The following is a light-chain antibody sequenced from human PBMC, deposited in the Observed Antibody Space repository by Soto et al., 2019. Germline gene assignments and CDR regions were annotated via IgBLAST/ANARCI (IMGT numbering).Light chain of an antibody. V-gene: IGLV2-14*03. CDR2: DVN. CDR1: SSDVGSYNT. J-gene: IGLJ1*01. CDR3: SSFTSSTSYV. Sequence: QSVLTQPASVSGSPGQSIAISCTGTSSDVGSYNTVSWYQQYPGKAPKLMIHDVNNRPSGISDRFSGSNSGNTASLTISGLQAEDEADYYCSSFTSSTSYVFGTGTKVTVL.